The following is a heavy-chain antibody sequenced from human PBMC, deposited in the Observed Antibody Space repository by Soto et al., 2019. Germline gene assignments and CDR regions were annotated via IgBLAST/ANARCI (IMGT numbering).Heavy chain of an antibody. CDR3: ARLIRWLRRPTGRAIPDY. CDR1: GYTFTSYG. D-gene: IGHD5-12*01. CDR2: ISAYNGNT. V-gene: IGHV1-18*04. Sequence: ASVKVSCKASGYTFTSYGISWVRQAPGQGLEWLGWISAYNGNTNYAQKLQGRVTMTTDTSTSTAYMELRSLRSDDTAVYYCARLIRWLRRPTGRAIPDYWGQGTLVTVSS. J-gene: IGHJ4*02.